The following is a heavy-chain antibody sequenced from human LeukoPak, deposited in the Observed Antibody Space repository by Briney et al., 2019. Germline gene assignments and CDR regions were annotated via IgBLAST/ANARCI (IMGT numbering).Heavy chain of an antibody. CDR3: ARDLPGTTPQIPFDP. CDR2: INPNSSGT. Sequence: GASVNLSCNSSGYTFTGYYMHWGWHGHGQGIGLKGLINPNSSGTNYAQKLQGSVTMTRDTSISTAYMELSRLRSDDTLVYYCARDLPGTTPQIPFDPWGQGTLVTVSS. J-gene: IGHJ5*02. D-gene: IGHD1-7*01. V-gene: IGHV1-2*02. CDR1: GYTFTGYY.